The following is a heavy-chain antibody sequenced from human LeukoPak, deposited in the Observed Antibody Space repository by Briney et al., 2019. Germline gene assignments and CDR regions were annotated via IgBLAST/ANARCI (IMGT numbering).Heavy chain of an antibody. CDR1: GYPFTKFG. CDR2: ISCYNGDT. J-gene: IGHJ5*02. CDR3: ARDPSNSSGWKTWFDT. V-gene: IGHV1-18*01. Sequence: ASVKVSCKASGYPFTKFGISWVRQAPGQGLEWMGWISCYNGDTNYAQKLQGRVTLTTDTPTTTVYMELRSLRFDDTAVYYCARDPSNSSGWKTWFDTWGQGTPVTVSS. D-gene: IGHD6-19*01.